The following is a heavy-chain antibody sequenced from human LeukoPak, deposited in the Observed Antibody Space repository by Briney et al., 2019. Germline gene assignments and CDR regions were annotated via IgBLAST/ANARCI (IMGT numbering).Heavy chain of an antibody. J-gene: IGHJ4*02. V-gene: IGHV3-23*01. CDR3: AKDDVEMATITHFDY. CDR2: ISGSGGST. CDR1: GFTFSSYA. Sequence: GGSLRLSCAASGFTFSSYAMGWVRQAPGKGLEWVSAISGSGGSTYYADSVKGRFTISRDNSKNTLYLQMNSLRAEDTAVYYCAKDDVEMATITHFDYWGQGTLVTVSS. D-gene: IGHD5-24*01.